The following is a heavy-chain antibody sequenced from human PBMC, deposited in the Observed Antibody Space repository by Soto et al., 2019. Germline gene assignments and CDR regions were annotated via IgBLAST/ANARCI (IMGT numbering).Heavy chain of an antibody. CDR3: ANVRRVGEDY. CDR1: GFTFSNYA. V-gene: IGHV3-23*01. D-gene: IGHD3-10*01. Sequence: GSLRLSCAASGFTFSNYAMSWVRQAPGKGLEWVSAISSGGSTTYYADSVKGRISISRDNSKNTLYLQMNSLRAEDAAVYYCANVRRVGEDYWGQGTPVTVSS. J-gene: IGHJ4*02. CDR2: ISSGGSTT.